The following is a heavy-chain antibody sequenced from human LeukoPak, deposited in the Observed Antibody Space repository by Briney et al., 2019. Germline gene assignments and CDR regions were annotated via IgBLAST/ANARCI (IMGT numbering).Heavy chain of an antibody. Sequence: PSETLSLTCTVSGGSISSYYWSWIRQPAGKGLEWIGRIYTSGSTNYNPSLKSRVAMSVDTSKNQFSLKLSSVTAADTAVYYCARGSDIPLYYYYMDVWGKGTTVTISS. V-gene: IGHV4-4*07. J-gene: IGHJ6*03. CDR2: IYTSGST. D-gene: IGHD3-9*01. CDR1: GGSISSYY. CDR3: ARGSDIPLYYYYMDV.